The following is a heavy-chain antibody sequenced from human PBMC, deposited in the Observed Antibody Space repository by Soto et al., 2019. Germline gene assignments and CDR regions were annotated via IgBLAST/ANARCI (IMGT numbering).Heavy chain of an antibody. D-gene: IGHD5-18*01. CDR3: ARDGDVNTAMVRSSGY. V-gene: IGHV1-18*01. Sequence: QVQLVQSGAEVKKPGASVKVSCKASGYTFTTYGISWVRQAPGQGLEWMGWISTYNGNTNYAQKVQGRVTMTTDTSTSTAYMELRSLISDDTAVYYCARDGDVNTAMVRSSGYWGQGTLVTVSS. CDR1: GYTFTTYG. J-gene: IGHJ4*02. CDR2: ISTYNGNT.